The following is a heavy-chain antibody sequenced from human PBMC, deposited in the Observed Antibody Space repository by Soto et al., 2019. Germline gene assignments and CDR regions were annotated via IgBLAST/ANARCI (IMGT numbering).Heavy chain of an antibody. CDR3: CRDGSSTSWLFDH. CDR1: GGTFSSYA. V-gene: IGHV1-69*01. CDR2: IIPSFGTA. Sequence: QVQLLQSGAEVKKPGSSETVSCKASGGTFSSYAISWVRQAPGQGLEWMGGIIPSFGTANYAQKFHGRVTIPADESTSTAYMELSSLRSEDTAVYYCCRDGSSTSWLFDHWGQGTLVTVSS. D-gene: IGHD2-2*01. J-gene: IGHJ5*02.